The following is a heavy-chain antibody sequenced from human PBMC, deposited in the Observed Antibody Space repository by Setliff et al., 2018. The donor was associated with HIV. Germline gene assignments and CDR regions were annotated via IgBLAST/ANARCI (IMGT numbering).Heavy chain of an antibody. Sequence: ASVKVSCKASGYTFIHYDVSWVRRAPGQGPEWMGWINVNNGNTNYAQKFEGRVTMTTDTSTNTAYMELRSLRSDDTAVYYCARRGRHAAPGITYYLDYWGQGTLVTVSS. D-gene: IGHD6-13*01. CDR2: INVNNGNT. V-gene: IGHV1-18*01. CDR3: ARRGRHAAPGITYYLDY. CDR1: GYTFIHYD. J-gene: IGHJ4*02.